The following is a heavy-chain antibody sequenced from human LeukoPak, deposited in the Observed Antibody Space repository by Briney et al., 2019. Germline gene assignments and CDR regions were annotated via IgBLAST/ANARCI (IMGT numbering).Heavy chain of an antibody. D-gene: IGHD6-19*01. CDR2: ISGSGGST. CDR1: GFTFSSYA. V-gene: IGHV3-23*01. CDR3: AKDFFQWLVLDYFDY. J-gene: IGHJ4*02. Sequence: PGGSLRLSCAASGFTFSSYAMSWVRQAPGKGLEWVSAISGSGGSTYYADSVKGRFTISRDNSKNTLYLQMNGLRAEDTAVYYCAKDFFQWLVLDYFDYWGQGTLVTVSS.